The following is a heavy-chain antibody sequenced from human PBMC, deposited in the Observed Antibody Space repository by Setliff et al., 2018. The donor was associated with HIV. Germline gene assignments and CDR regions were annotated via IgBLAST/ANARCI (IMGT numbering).Heavy chain of an antibody. CDR3: ARDGGGSGWSLGEFDF. CDR2: IHTTGSI. D-gene: IGHD6-19*01. J-gene: IGHJ4*02. Sequence: SETLSLTCTVSGGSIRTGNYYWNWIRQPAGKGLEWIGHIHTTGSITYNPSLRSRVTISLDTSKNQVSLSLTSVTAADTAVYYCARDGGGSGWSLGEFDFWGQGTLVTVS. CDR1: GGSIRTGNYY. V-gene: IGHV4-61*09.